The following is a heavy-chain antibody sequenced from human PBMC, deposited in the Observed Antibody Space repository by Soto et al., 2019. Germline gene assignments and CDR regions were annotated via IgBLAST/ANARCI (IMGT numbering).Heavy chain of an antibody. CDR1: GGSFSGYY. CDR2: INHSGST. D-gene: IGHD3-9*01. CDR3: ARLGAGAYYDILTGYYYYYGMDV. Sequence: LSLTCAVYGGSFSGYYWSWIRQPPGKGLEWIGEINHSGSTNYNPSLKSRVTISVDTSKNQFSLKLSSVTAADTAVYYCARLGAGAYYDILTGYYYYYGMDVWGQGTTVTVSS. V-gene: IGHV4-34*01. J-gene: IGHJ6*02.